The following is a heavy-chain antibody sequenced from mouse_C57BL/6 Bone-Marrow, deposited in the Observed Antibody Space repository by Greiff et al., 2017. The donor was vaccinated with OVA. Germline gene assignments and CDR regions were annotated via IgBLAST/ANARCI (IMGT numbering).Heavy chain of an antibody. CDR3: AGGGAWFAY. V-gene: IGHV5-17*01. Sequence: EVMLVESGGGLVKPGGSLKLSCAASGFTFSDYGMHWVRQAPEKGLEWVAYISSGSSTIYYADTVTGRFTISRDNAKNTLFLQMTSLRSEDTAMYDCAGGGAWFAYWGQGTLVTVSA. J-gene: IGHJ3*01. CDR2: ISSGSSTI. CDR1: GFTFSDYG.